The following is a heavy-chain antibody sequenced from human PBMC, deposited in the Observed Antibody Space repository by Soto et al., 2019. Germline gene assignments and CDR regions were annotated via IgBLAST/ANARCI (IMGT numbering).Heavy chain of an antibody. Sequence: QVQLQESGPGLVKPSETLSLTCTVSGGAISSYYWSWIRQPPGKGLEWIGYMYYSGSTKYNPSLTSRVTISIDTSKIQFSLKLSSVTAADTAVYYCARDTLSRFGSGYYIGGNYYYGMDVWGQGTTVTVSS. CDR1: GGAISSYY. J-gene: IGHJ6*02. CDR2: MYYSGST. V-gene: IGHV4-59*01. CDR3: ARDTLSRFGSGYYIGGNYYYGMDV. D-gene: IGHD3-3*01.